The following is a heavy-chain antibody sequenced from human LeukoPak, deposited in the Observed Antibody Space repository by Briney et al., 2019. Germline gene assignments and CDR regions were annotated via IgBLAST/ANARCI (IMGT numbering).Heavy chain of an antibody. CDR2: INPNSGGT. D-gene: IGHD2-2*02. CDR1: GYTFTGYY. J-gene: IGHJ5*02. Sequence: ASVKVSCKASGYTFTGYYMHWVRQAPGQGLEWMGWINPNSGGTNYAQKFQGRVTMTRDTSISTAYMELSRLRSDDTAVYYCARDLSHIYCSSTSCNRNWFDPWGQGTLVTVSS. V-gene: IGHV1-2*02. CDR3: ARDLSHIYCSSTSCNRNWFDP.